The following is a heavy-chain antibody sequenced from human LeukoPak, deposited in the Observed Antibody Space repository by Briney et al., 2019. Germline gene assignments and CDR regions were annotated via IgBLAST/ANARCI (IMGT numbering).Heavy chain of an antibody. CDR1: GGSISSGGYY. J-gene: IGHJ4*02. D-gene: IGHD3-22*01. CDR2: IYYSGST. V-gene: IGHV4-31*03. CDR3: ASTYDSSGYTIDY. Sequence: PSETLSLTCTVFGGSISSGGYYWSWIRQHPGKGLEWIGYIYYSGSTYYNPSLKSRVTISVDTSKNQFSLKLSSVTAADTAVYYCASTYDSSGYTIDYWGQGTLVTVSS.